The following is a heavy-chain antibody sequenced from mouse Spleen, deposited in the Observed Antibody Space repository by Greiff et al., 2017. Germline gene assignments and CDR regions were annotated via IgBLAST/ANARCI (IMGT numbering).Heavy chain of an antibody. J-gene: IGHJ3*01. CDR3: ARHPFDYDYDAWFAY. CDR2: ISSGGSYT. D-gene: IGHD2-4*01. CDR1: GFTFSSYA. V-gene: IGHV5-9-3*01. Sequence: EVKLVESGGGLVKPGGSLKLSCAASGFTFSSYAMSWVRQTPEKRLEWVATISSGGSYTYYPDSVKGRFTISRDNAKNTLYLQMSSLRSADTAMYYCARHPFDYDYDAWFAYWGQGTLVTVSA.